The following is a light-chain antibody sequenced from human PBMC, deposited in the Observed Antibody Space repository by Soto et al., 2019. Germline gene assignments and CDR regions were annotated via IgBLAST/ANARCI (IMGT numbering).Light chain of an antibody. CDR3: QQGLNWPPLT. V-gene: IGKV3-11*01. J-gene: IGKJ4*01. Sequence: EVVLTQSPATLSLSPGERATLSCRASQSVSRYLAWSQQKPGQDPRLLIYDASIRAPGIQARFSGSGSGADFTLTINSLEPEDFAVYFWQQGLNWPPLTFGGGTKVEIK. CDR1: QSVSRY. CDR2: DAS.